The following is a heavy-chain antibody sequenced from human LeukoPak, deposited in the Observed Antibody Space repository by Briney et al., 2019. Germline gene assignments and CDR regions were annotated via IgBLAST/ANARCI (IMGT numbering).Heavy chain of an antibody. CDR3: AKGQAICSSTSCPNPIDY. V-gene: IGHV3-23*01. CDR1: GFTFSSYA. Sequence: GASLRLSCAASGFTFSSYAMSWVRQAPGKGLEWVSAISGSGGSTYYADSVKGRFTISRDNSKNTLYLQMNGLRAEDTAVYYCAKGQAICSSTSCPNPIDYWGQGTLVTVSS. CDR2: ISGSGGST. J-gene: IGHJ4*02. D-gene: IGHD2-2*01.